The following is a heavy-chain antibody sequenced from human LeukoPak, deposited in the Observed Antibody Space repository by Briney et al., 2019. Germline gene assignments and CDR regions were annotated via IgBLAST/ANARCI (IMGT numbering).Heavy chain of an antibody. D-gene: IGHD2-2*01. J-gene: IGHJ6*04. Sequence: GGSLRLSCAASGFTFNDYWMTWVRQAPGKGLEWVAHIKQDGSEKYYVDSLKGRFTISRDNTKNSLFLQMNSLRAEDTAVYYCVRDCSSASLSSGCYYAMDVWGKGTTVTVSS. CDR2: IKQDGSEK. CDR1: GFTFNDYW. V-gene: IGHV3-7*03. CDR3: VRDCSSASLSSGCYYAMDV.